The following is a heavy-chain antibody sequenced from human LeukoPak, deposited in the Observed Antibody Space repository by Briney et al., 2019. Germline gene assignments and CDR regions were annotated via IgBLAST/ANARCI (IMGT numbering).Heavy chain of an antibody. V-gene: IGHV1-69*05. Sequence: ASVKVSCKASGGTFSSYAISWVRQAPGQGLEWMGGIIPIIGTANYAQKFQGRVTITTDESTSTAYMELSSLRSEDTAVYYCARDSHSSSSWFDPWGQGTLVTVSS. CDR1: GGTFSSYA. CDR3: ARDSHSSSSWFDP. D-gene: IGHD6-6*01. J-gene: IGHJ5*02. CDR2: IIPIIGTA.